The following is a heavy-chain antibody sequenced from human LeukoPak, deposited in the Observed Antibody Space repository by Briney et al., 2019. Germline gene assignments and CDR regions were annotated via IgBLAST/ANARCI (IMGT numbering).Heavy chain of an antibody. J-gene: IGHJ4*02. V-gene: IGHV3-23*01. CDR2: ISGSGGGT. CDR1: GFTFSNYA. Sequence: GGSLRLSCAASGFTFSNYAMNWVRQAPGKGLEWVSGISGSGGGTSYADSVKGRFTISRDNSENTLYLQMNSLRAEDTAMFYCAKVSGSSSSSLDYWGQGTLVTVSS. CDR3: AKVSGSSSSSLDY. D-gene: IGHD2-2*01.